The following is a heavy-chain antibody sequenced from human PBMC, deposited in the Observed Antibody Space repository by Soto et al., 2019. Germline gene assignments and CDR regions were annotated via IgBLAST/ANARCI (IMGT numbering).Heavy chain of an antibody. V-gene: IGHV3-11*01. CDR2: ISGRGRTI. J-gene: IGHJ5*02. Sequence: QVQLVESGGGLVKPGGSLRLSCAASGIVFSDYMSWVRQAPGKGLEWLSYISGRGRTIYSADSVKGRFTISRDNATNSLYLQMNNVRTEDPAVYYCARLPFPWGWFDPWGQGTLVTVSS. D-gene: IGHD3-16*01. CDR1: GIVFSDY. CDR3: ARLPFPWGWFDP.